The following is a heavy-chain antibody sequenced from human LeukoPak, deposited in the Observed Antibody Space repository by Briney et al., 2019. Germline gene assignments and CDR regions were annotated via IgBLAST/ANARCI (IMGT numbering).Heavy chain of an antibody. Sequence: PGGSLRLSCAASGFTFSSYAMSWVRQAPGKGLEWVSAISGSGGSTYYADSVKGRFTISRGNSKNTLYLQMNSLRAEDTAVYYCAKDKGITMIVVVIGDFDYWGQGTLVTVSS. J-gene: IGHJ4*02. CDR1: GFTFSSYA. D-gene: IGHD3-22*01. CDR2: ISGSGGST. V-gene: IGHV3-23*01. CDR3: AKDKGITMIVVVIGDFDY.